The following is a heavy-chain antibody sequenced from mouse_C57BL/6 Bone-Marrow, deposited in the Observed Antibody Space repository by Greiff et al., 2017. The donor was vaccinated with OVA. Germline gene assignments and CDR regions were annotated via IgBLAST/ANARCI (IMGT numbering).Heavy chain of an antibody. Sequence: QVQLKQPGAELVKPGASVKLSCKASGYTFTSYWMHWVKQRPGQGLEWIGMIHPNSGSTNYNEKFKSKATLTVDKSSSTAYMQLSSLTSEDSAVYYCARGFGVTTVVATDYWGQGTTLTVSS. CDR3: ARGFGVTTVVATDY. D-gene: IGHD1-1*01. V-gene: IGHV1-64*01. CDR1: GYTFTSYW. J-gene: IGHJ2*01. CDR2: IHPNSGST.